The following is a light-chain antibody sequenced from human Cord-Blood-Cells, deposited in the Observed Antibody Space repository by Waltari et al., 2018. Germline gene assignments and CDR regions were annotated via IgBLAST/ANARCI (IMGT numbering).Light chain of an antibody. J-gene: IGKJ1*01. Sequence: EIVLTQSPGTLSLSPGEGATLSCRASQSVSSSYLAWYQQNPGQAPRPLIYGASSRATGIPDRFSGSGSGTDFTLTISRLEPEDFAVYYCQQYGSSPWTFGQGTKVEIK. CDR3: QQYGSSPWT. CDR2: GAS. CDR1: QSVSSSY. V-gene: IGKV3-20*01.